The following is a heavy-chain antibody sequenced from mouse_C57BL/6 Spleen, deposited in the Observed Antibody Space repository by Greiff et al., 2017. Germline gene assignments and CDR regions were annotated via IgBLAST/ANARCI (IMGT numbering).Heavy chain of an antibody. J-gene: IGHJ2*01. CDR1: GFNIKDYY. D-gene: IGHD1-1*01. V-gene: IGHV14-2*01. Sequence: EVKLQESGAELVKPGASVKLSCTASGFNIKDYYMHWVKQRTEQGLEWIGRIDPEDGETKYAPKFQGKATITADTSSNTAYLRLSSLTSEDTAVYYCARYDTTVVAGYYFDYWGQGTTLTVSS. CDR3: ARYDTTVVAGYYFDY. CDR2: IDPEDGET.